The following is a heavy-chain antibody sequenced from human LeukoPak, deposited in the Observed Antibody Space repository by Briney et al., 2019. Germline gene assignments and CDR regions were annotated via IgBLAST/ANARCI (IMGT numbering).Heavy chain of an antibody. D-gene: IGHD1-14*01. V-gene: IGHV4-34*01. J-gene: IGHJ4*02. CDR3: AKPARTDYADY. Sequence: PSETLSLTCAVYDGSFSGHYWSWIRQPPEKGLEWIGEINDRGRTNSNLSLKSRVTISVDTSKNQFSLKLTSVTAADTAVYYCAKPARTDYADYWGQGTLVTVSS. CDR1: DGSFSGHY. CDR2: INDRGRT.